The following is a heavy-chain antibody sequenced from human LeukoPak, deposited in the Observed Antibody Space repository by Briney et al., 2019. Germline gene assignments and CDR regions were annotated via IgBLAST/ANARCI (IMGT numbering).Heavy chain of an antibody. CDR2: INQDGSDQ. J-gene: IGHJ4*02. CDR3: ARHGAYSFDS. Sequence: GGSLRLSCAASGFAFSSCWMGWVRQAPGKGLEWVANINQDGSDQYYVDSVKGRFTISRDNAKISLFLQMNSLRAEDTAVYYCARHGAYSFDSWGQGTLVTVSS. D-gene: IGHD4-17*01. V-gene: IGHV3-7*01. CDR1: GFAFSSCW.